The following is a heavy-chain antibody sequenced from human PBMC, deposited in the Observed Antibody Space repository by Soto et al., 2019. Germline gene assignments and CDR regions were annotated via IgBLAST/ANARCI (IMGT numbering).Heavy chain of an antibody. CDR3: ARPSYALNWDFHYGMHV. CDR2: INQSGNT. J-gene: IGHJ6*02. D-gene: IGHD2-2*01. CDR1: GGSFSGYY. Sequence: SGNPSLTCAVSGGSFSGYYWTWIRQIPGKGLEWIGEINQSGNTKYNPSLMSRVTMSVDTSRNQFSLKLRSVTAADTAVYYCARPSYALNWDFHYGMHVWGQGSSVTVS. V-gene: IGHV4-34*01.